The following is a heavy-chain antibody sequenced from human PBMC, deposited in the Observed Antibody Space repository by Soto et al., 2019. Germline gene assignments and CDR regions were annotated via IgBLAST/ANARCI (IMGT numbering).Heavy chain of an antibody. Sequence: SCKASGYTFTGYYMHWVRQAPGKGLEWVAVISFDGRNKYYADPVKGRFTISRDNSKNTLYLQMNSLRAEDTAVYYCAKRSSSSTFDYWGQGTLVTVSS. CDR2: ISFDGRNK. CDR1: GYTFTGYY. J-gene: IGHJ4*02. D-gene: IGHD6-6*01. CDR3: AKRSSSSTFDY. V-gene: IGHV3-30*18.